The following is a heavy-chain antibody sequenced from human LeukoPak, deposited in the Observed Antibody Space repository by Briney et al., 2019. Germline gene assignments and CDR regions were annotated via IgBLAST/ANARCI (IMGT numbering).Heavy chain of an antibody. CDR1: GGSFSGYY. CDR2: INHSGST. D-gene: IGHD1-26*01. V-gene: IGHV4-34*01. Sequence: ASETLSLTCAVYGGSFSGYYWSWIRQLPGKGLEWIGEINHSGSTNYNPSLKSRVTISVDTSKNQFSLKLSSVTAADTAVYYCARAGNSGSYYAHYYFDYWGQGTLVTVSS. CDR3: ARAGNSGSYYAHYYFDY. J-gene: IGHJ4*02.